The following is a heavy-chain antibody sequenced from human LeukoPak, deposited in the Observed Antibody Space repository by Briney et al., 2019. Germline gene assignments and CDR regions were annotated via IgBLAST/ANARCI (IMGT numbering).Heavy chain of an antibody. CDR1: GGSISSGSYY. CDR3: ARDHSGFAFSGYMDV. Sequence: SQTLSLTCTVSGGSISSGSYYWSWIRQPAGKGLEWIGRIYTSGSTNYNPSLKSRVTISVDTSKNQFSLKLSSVTAADTAVYYCARDHSGFAFSGYMDVWGKGTTVTVSS. D-gene: IGHD2-15*01. J-gene: IGHJ6*03. CDR2: IYTSGST. V-gene: IGHV4-61*02.